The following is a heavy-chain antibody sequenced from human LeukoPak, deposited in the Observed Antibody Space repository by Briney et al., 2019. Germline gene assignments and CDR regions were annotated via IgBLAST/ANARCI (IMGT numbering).Heavy chain of an antibody. D-gene: IGHD3-10*01. CDR2: ISGGGDST. CDR3: AKVISSNMVRGVLVNSFAY. V-gene: IGHV3-23*01. CDR1: GFTFSSYD. J-gene: IGHJ4*02. Sequence: GGSLRLSCAASGFTFSSYDMAWVRQAPGKGLECVSVISGGGDSTYYADSVKGRFTIFRDNSKHTLYLQMNSLRAEDTAVYYCAKVISSNMVRGVLVNSFAYWGQGTLVTVSS.